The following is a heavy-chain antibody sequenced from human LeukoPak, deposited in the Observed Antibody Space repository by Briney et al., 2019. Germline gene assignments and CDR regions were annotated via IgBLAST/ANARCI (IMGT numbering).Heavy chain of an antibody. V-gene: IGHV3-7*03. CDR2: IKQDGSEK. D-gene: IGHD5-18*01. Sequence: GGSLRLSCAASGFTFSSYWMSWVRQAPGKGLEWVANIKQDGSEKYYVDSVKGRFTISRDNAKNSLYLQMNSLRAEDTALYYCAKVGTGYSYGNFDYWGQGTLVTVSS. CDR1: GFTFSSYW. J-gene: IGHJ4*02. CDR3: AKVGTGYSYGNFDY.